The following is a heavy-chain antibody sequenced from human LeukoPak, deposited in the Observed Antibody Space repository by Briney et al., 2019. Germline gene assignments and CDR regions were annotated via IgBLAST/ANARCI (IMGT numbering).Heavy chain of an antibody. CDR2: IKNNADGGTT. Sequence: PGGSLRLSCAASGFTFSNAWMNWVRHTPGKGLEWVGRIKNNADGGTTEYAAPVKGRFTISRDDSKNTLYLQMNSLKTEDTAVYHCTTENWGSTRWGQGTLVTVSS. CDR1: GFTFSNAW. J-gene: IGHJ4*02. D-gene: IGHD7-27*01. CDR3: TTENWGSTR. V-gene: IGHV3-15*07.